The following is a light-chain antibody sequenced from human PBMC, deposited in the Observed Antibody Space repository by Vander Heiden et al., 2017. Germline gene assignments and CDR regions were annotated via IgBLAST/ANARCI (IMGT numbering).Light chain of an antibody. Sequence: DIQMTQSPSSVSAAIGDSVTIPCRASQAIRSWLGWYQKKPGQAPELLILAVSTLESGVPSRFSGSGFDRDFTLTITSLQAEDVGTYSCQQLLTSPLTFGPGTTVHV. CDR3: QQLLTSPLT. CDR2: AVS. V-gene: IGKV1-12*01. CDR1: QAIRSW. J-gene: IGKJ3*01.